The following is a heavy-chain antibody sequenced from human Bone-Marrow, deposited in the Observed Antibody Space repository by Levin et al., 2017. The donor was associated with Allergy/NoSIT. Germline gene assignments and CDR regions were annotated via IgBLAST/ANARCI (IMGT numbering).Heavy chain of an antibody. V-gene: IGHV3-33*01. CDR1: GFTFSDYG. CDR2: IWYDGTNT. CDR3: ARDPPGDSDWYFDL. D-gene: IGHD7-27*01. Sequence: GESLKISCEASGFTFSDYGMHWVRQAPGKGLEWVGVIWYDGTNTYYADSVKGRFTISRDNSEDTVFLQMNSLRVEDTAVYYCARDPPGDSDWYFDLWGRGNLVTVSS. J-gene: IGHJ2*01.